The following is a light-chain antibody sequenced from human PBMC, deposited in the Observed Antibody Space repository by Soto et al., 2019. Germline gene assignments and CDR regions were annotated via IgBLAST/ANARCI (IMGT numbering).Light chain of an antibody. V-gene: IGKV1-39*01. CDR2: AAS. CDR3: QQTDSTPQT. Sequence: DIQMTQSPSSLSASVGDTVTISCRASQSIRNYVSWYQQKPGTAPKLLIRAASTLQSGVPSRLSGSGSGTDFTLTISSLQIEDFATYFCQQTDSTPQTFGQGTNVEI. CDR1: QSIRNY. J-gene: IGKJ1*01.